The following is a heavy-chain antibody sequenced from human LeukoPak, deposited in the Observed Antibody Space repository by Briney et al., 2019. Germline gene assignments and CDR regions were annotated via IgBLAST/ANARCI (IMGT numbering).Heavy chain of an antibody. D-gene: IGHD1-14*01. J-gene: IGHJ4*02. CDR1: GGSLSSYY. V-gene: IGHV4-59*08. Sequence: PSETLSLTCTVSGGSLSSYYWSWIRQPPGKGLEWIGYIYYSGNADSNPSLKSRVTMSVDTSRNQFPLKLTSVTAADTAVYYCARHEPLGRGAWDYWGQGILVTVSS. CDR2: IYYSGNA. CDR3: ARHEPLGRGAWDY.